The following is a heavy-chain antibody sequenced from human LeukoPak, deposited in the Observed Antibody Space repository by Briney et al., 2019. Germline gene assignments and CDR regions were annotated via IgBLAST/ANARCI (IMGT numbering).Heavy chain of an antibody. CDR2: ISAYNGNT. CDR1: GYTFTSYG. Sequence: ASVKVSCKASGYTFTSYGISWVRQAPGQGLEWMGWISAYNGNTNYAQKPQGRVTMTTDTSTSTAYMELRSLRSDDTAVYYCARVGRCGGDCYTSSKDYWGQGTLVTVSS. J-gene: IGHJ4*02. CDR3: ARVGRCGGDCYTSSKDY. V-gene: IGHV1-18*01. D-gene: IGHD2-21*02.